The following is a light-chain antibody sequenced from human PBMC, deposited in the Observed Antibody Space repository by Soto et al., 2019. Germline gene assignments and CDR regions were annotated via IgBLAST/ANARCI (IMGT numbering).Light chain of an antibody. CDR3: QQGYNTPRT. Sequence: DIQMTQSPSTLSASVGDRATITFRASQSISSWLAWYQQKPGKAPKLLIYDASNLESGVPSRFSGSGSGTDFTLTISTLQPEDFATYYCQQGYNTPRTFCQGTKVDI. V-gene: IGKV1-5*01. CDR1: QSISSW. CDR2: DAS. J-gene: IGKJ1*01.